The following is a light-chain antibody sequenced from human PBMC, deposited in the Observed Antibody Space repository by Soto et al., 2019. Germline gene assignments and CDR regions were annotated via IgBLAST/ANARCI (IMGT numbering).Light chain of an antibody. CDR2: EGS. V-gene: IGLV2-23*03. J-gene: IGLJ2*01. CDR3: CSYAGSSTFGAV. CDR1: SSDVGSYNL. Sequence: QSALTQPASVSGSPGQSITISCTGTSSDVGSYNLVSWYQQHPGKAPKLMIYEGSKRPSGVSNRFSGSKSGNTASLTISGLQAEDEADYYCCSYAGSSTFGAVFGGGTKVTVL.